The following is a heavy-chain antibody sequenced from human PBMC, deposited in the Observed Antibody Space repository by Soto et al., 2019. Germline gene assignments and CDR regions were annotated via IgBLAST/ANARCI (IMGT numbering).Heavy chain of an antibody. CDR2: IYYSGST. V-gene: IGHV4-59*12. J-gene: IGHJ4*02. D-gene: IGHD3-22*01. CDR3: ARVRREYDNSGPVDY. CDR1: GGSISSYY. Sequence: SETLSLTCTVSGGSISSYYWSWIRQPPGKGLEWIGYIYYSGSTKYNPSLKSRVTISVDTSKNQFSLKLNSVTAADTAVYYCARVRREYDNSGPVDYWGQGTLVTVSS.